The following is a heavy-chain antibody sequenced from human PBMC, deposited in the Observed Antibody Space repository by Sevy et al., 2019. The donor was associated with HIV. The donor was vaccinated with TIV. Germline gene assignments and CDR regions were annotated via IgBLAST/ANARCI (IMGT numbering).Heavy chain of an antibody. J-gene: IGHJ4*02. V-gene: IGHV3-9*01. Sequence: GGSLRLSCATSGFTFDDYTMHWVRQAPGKGLEWVSGISWNSGSIGYADSVKGRFTISRDNAKNSLYLQMNSLRAEDTALYYCAKDISGEGEGSSYFDYWGQGTQVTVSS. CDR3: AKDISGEGEGSSYFDY. CDR2: ISWNSGSI. D-gene: IGHD3-10*01. CDR1: GFTFDDYT.